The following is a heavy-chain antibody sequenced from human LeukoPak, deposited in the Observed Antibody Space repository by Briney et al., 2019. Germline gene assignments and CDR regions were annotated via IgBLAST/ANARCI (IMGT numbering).Heavy chain of an antibody. CDR2: ISAYNGNT. V-gene: IGHV1-18*01. CDR1: GYTFTSYG. Sequence: ASVTVSCKASGYTFTSYGISWVRQAPGQGLEWMGWISAYNGNTNYAQKLQGRVTMTTDTSTSTAYMEPRSLRSDDTAVYYCARGPPSPYSSSYYYWGQGTLVTVSS. CDR3: ARGPPSPYSSSYYY. D-gene: IGHD6-6*01. J-gene: IGHJ4*02.